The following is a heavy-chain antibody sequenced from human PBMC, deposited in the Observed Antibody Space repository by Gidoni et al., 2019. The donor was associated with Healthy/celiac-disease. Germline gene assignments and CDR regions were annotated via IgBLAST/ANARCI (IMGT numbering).Heavy chain of an antibody. D-gene: IGHD3-10*01. CDR1: GGSISSGAYS. CDR2: IYYSWRP. V-gene: IGHV4-30-4*01. J-gene: IGHJ4*02. Sequence: QVQLQESGPGLVKPSQTLSLTCTVSGGSISSGAYSWSWIRQPPGKGLEWIGFIYYSWRPYFNPSLKRRFTISVDTSKNQFSLKLSSVTAADTAVYYCARDYAGGGYFDYWGQGTLVTVSS. CDR3: ARDYAGGGYFDY.